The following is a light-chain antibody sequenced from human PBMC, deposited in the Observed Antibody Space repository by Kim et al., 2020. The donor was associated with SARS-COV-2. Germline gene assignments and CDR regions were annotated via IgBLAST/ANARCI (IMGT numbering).Light chain of an antibody. CDR1: SSDVVSYNY. J-gene: IGLJ2*01. V-gene: IGLV2-11*03. CDR2: EVS. CDR3: CSYAGTFTSL. Sequence: GQSGTISCNGTSSDVVSYNYVSWYQQHPGKAPKVMIYEVSKRPSGVPDRFSGSKSGNTASLTISGLQADDDADYYCCSYAGTFTSLFGGGTQLTVL.